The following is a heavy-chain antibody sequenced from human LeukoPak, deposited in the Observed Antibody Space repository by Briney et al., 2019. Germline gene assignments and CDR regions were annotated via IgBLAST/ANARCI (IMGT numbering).Heavy chain of an antibody. Sequence: GGSLRLSFAASGFTFSNYSMNWVRQAPGKGLEWVSYIRSSGNAIYYADSVKGRFTISRDNAKNSLYLQMNSLRAEDTAVYYCARMSGSSGRGYWGQGTLVTVSS. V-gene: IGHV3-48*04. CDR3: ARMSGSSGRGY. CDR2: IRSSGNAI. J-gene: IGHJ4*02. CDR1: GFTFSNYS. D-gene: IGHD1-26*01.